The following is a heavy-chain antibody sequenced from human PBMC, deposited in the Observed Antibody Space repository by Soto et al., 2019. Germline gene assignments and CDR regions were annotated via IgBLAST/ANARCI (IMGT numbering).Heavy chain of an antibody. CDR2: ISPSFGTA. CDR3: ATYNWNDLAAFGYYFDY. V-gene: IGHV1-69*06. J-gene: IGHJ4*02. CDR1: GYTFTGFY. Sequence: GASVKVSCKASGYTFTGFYMHWVRQAPGQGVEWMGGISPSFGTANYAQKFHGRVTITADKSPSTAYMELSSLRSEDTAVYYCATYNWNDLAAFGYYFDYWRQGTLVTVSS. D-gene: IGHD1-20*01.